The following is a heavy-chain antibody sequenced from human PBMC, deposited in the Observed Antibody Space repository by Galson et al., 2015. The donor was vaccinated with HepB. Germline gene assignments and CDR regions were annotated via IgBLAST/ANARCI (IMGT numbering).Heavy chain of an antibody. J-gene: IGHJ4*02. V-gene: IGHV1-2*02. Sequence: SVKVSCKASGYTFTDFNLHWLRQAPGQGLEWMGWISPDNGDTNYAKNFQGRVTLTRDTSISTSCLELRRLRSDDAAVYYCATDLSARRLFDYWGQGSLVAVST. CDR2: ISPDNGDT. CDR3: ATDLSARRLFDY. CDR1: GYTFTDFN.